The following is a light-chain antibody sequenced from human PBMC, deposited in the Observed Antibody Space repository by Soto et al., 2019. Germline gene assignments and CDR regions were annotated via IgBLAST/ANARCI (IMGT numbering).Light chain of an antibody. J-gene: IGKJ4*01. V-gene: IGKV3-15*01. CDR3: QQYNNWPLT. CDR2: GAS. CDR1: QTVTIH. Sequence: EIVMTQSPATLSVSPGERATLSCRASQTVTIHLAWYQQKPGQAPRLHIYGASTKATGIPARFSGSGSGTEFTLTISSLQSEDFAVYYCQQYNNWPLTFGGGTKVDIK.